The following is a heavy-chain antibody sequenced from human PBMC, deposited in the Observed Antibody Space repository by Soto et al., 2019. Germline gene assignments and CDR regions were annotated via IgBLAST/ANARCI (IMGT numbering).Heavy chain of an antibody. CDR3: ARVGIDGLLPRYGMDV. V-gene: IGHV1-18*01. D-gene: IGHD2-15*01. J-gene: IGHJ6*02. CDR2: ISAYNGNT. Sequence: ASVKVSCKASGYTFTSYGISWVRQAPGQGLEWMGWISAYNGNTNYAQKLQGRVTMTKDTSTSTAYMELRSLRSDDTAVYYCARVGIDGLLPRYGMDVCGQGTTVTVSS. CDR1: GYTFTSYG.